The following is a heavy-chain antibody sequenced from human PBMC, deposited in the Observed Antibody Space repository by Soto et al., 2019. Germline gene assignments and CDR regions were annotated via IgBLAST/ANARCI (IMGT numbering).Heavy chain of an antibody. V-gene: IGHV4-4*07. J-gene: IGHJ6*02. CDR2: IYPRGSA. Sequence: QVQLQESGPGLVKPSETLSLTCTVSVDSISSYYWSWIRQTAGKGLEWIGRIYPRGSANYNPSFKSRVTTSVVTSQNQFSLTLSSVTAADTAVYYCARDRGRYCPTSSCPKGSYYGVDVWGQGTTVTVSS. CDR3: ARDRGRYCPTSSCPKGSYYGVDV. D-gene: IGHD2-8*01. CDR1: VDSISSYY.